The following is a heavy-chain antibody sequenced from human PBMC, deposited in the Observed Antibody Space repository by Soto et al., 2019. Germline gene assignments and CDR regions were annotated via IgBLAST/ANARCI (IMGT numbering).Heavy chain of an antibody. J-gene: IGHJ4*02. CDR1: GGSFSGYY. Sequence: SETLSLTCAVYGGSFSGYYWSWIRQPPGKGLEWIGEINHSGSTNYNPSLKSRVTISVDTSKNQFSLKLSSVTAADTAVYYCARDYDILTGLYNDYWGQGTLVTVSS. CDR3: ARDYDILTGLYNDY. CDR2: INHSGST. D-gene: IGHD3-9*01. V-gene: IGHV4-34*01.